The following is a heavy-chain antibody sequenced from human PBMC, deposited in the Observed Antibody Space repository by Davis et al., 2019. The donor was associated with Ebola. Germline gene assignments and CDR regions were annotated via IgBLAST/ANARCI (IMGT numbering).Heavy chain of an antibody. Sequence: GGSLRLSCAASGFTFSSYAMSWVRQAPGKGLEWVSAISGSGGSTYYADSVKGRFTISRDNSKNTLYLQMSSLRAEDTAVYYCAKDFRSSSSAGPIDYWGQGTLVTVSS. J-gene: IGHJ4*02. CDR1: GFTFSSYA. CDR3: AKDFRSSSSAGPIDY. CDR2: ISGSGGST. V-gene: IGHV3-23*01. D-gene: IGHD6-6*01.